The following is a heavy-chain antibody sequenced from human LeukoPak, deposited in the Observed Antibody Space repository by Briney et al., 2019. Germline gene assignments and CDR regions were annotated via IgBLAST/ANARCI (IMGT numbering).Heavy chain of an antibody. CDR1: GFTFSSYS. CDR3: ARDRDILTGYYNVDY. V-gene: IGHV3-48*01. CDR2: MTGSSSTI. Sequence: GGSLRLSCAASGFTFSSYSMNWVRQAPGKGLEWISYMTGSSSTIYYADSVKGRFTISRDNAKNSLYLQMNSLRAEDTAVYYCARDRDILTGYYNVDYWGQGTLVTVSS. D-gene: IGHD3-9*01. J-gene: IGHJ4*02.